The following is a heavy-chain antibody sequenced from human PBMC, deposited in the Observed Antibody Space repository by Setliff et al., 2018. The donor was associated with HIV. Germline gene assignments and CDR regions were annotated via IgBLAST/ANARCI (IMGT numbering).Heavy chain of an antibody. CDR1: GFTFSRYW. V-gene: IGHV3-74*01. CDR2: INNDTTTT. J-gene: IGHJ5*02. Sequence: GGSLRLSCAASGFTFSRYWMHRVRQAPGQGLVWVSGINNDTTTTTYTDSVKGRFSISRDNAKNSLYLQMNSLRADDTAVYYCAALSLRTNSVYGIISTRFDPWGQGTLVTVSS. D-gene: IGHD2-8*01. CDR3: AALSLRTNSVYGIISTRFDP.